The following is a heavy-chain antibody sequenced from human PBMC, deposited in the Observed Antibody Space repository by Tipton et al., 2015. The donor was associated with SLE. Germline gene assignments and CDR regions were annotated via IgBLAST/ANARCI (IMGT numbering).Heavy chain of an antibody. V-gene: IGHV3-21*01. Sequence: SLRLSCAASGFTFTDHPMNWVRQAPGKGLGWVSSISSSSSYIYYADSVKGRFTISRDNAKNSLYLQMNSLRAEDTAVYYCARAPFGARADIDYWGQGTLVTVSS. J-gene: IGHJ4*02. CDR2: ISSSSSYI. D-gene: IGHD3-3*01. CDR1: GFTFTDHP. CDR3: ARAPFGARADIDY.